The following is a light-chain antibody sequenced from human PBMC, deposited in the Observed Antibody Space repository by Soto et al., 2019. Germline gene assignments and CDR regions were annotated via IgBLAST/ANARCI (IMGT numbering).Light chain of an antibody. V-gene: IGLV6-57*04. CDR3: QSFDSTAHVV. CDR1: SDSIASNY. J-gene: IGLJ2*01. Sequence: NFMLTQPHSVSESPGKTVTISCTRSSDSIASNYVQWYQQRPGSAPTTVIYEDNQRPSGVPDRFSGSIDSSSNSASLTISGLKTEDEADYYCQSFDSTAHVVFGGGTQLTVL. CDR2: EDN.